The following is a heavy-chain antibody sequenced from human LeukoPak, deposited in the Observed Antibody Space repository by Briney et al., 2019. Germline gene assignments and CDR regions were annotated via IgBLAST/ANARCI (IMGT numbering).Heavy chain of an antibody. CDR3: VTVGNPYYFDY. Sequence: ASVKVSCKASGYTFTSYAMHWVRQAPGQRLEWMGWINAGNGNTKYSQKFQGRVTITRDTSASTAYMELSSLRSEDTAVYYCVTVGNPYYFDYWGQGTLVTVSS. J-gene: IGHJ4*02. D-gene: IGHD4-23*01. V-gene: IGHV1-3*01. CDR2: INAGNGNT. CDR1: GYTFTSYA.